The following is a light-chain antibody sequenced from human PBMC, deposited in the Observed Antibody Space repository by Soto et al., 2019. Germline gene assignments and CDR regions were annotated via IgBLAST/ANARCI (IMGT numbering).Light chain of an antibody. V-gene: IGKV3-15*01. CDR2: DAS. CDR3: QQYKSWFT. Sequence: IVMTQSPATLSVSPGERATLSCRASQSINNNLAWYQQKPGQAPRLLIYDASTGATDIPARFSGSGSGTEFTLTICSLQSEDSAVYYCQQYKSWFTFGQGTKLEIK. J-gene: IGKJ2*01. CDR1: QSINNN.